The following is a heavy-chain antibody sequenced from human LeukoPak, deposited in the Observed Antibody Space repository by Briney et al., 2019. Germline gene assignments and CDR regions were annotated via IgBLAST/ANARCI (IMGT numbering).Heavy chain of an antibody. Sequence: ASVKVSCKASGYTFSDHGVTWVRQAPGQGLEWMGWINPNSGGTNYAQKFQGRVTMTRDTSISTAYMELSRLRSDDTAVYYCARGPHWDPHFDYWGQGTLVTVSS. D-gene: IGHD7-27*01. CDR3: ARGPHWDPHFDY. J-gene: IGHJ4*02. V-gene: IGHV1-2*02. CDR1: GYTFSDHG. CDR2: INPNSGGT.